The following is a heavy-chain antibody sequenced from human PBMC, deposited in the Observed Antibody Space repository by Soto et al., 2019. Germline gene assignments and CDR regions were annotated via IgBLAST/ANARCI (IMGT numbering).Heavy chain of an antibody. J-gene: IGHJ6*03. Sequence: QVQLQQSGPGLVKPSQTLSLTCAISGDSVSSNNAAWNWIRQSPSRGLEWLGRTYDRSRWYNDYAVSVKSRITVNPDTSKNQFSLQLTSVTPEDTAVYYCAGTTSHYWYYMDVWGKGTTVTVSS. D-gene: IGHD1-7*01. CDR1: GDSVSSNNAA. CDR2: TYDRSRWYN. CDR3: AGTTSHYWYYMDV. V-gene: IGHV6-1*01.